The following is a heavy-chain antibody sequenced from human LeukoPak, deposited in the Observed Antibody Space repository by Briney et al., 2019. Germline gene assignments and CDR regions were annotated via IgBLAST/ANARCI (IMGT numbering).Heavy chain of an antibody. CDR1: GFTFRAPW. V-gene: IGHV3-7*05. CDR3: ARYFYYGMDV. CDR2: IKHDGSDK. J-gene: IGHJ6*02. Sequence: GGSLRLSCAASGFTFRAPWMSWVRQAPGKGLEWVANIKHDGSDKYYADSMKGRFTISRDNAENSLYLQVNSLRAEDTAIYYCARYFYYGMDVWGQGTTVTVSS.